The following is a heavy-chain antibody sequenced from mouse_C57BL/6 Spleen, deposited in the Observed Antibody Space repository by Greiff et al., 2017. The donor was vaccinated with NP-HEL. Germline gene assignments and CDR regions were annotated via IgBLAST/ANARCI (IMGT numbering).Heavy chain of an antibody. CDR2: INPNNGGT. V-gene: IGHV1-26*01. J-gene: IGHJ3*01. CDR3: ARSDGNYAFAY. Sequence: QLQQSGPELVKPGASVKISCKASGYTFTDYYMNWVKQSHGKSLEWIGDINPNNGGTSYNQKFKGKATLTVDKSASTAYMELRSLTSEDSAVYYCARSDGNYAFAYWGQGTLVTVSA. CDR1: GYTFTDYY. D-gene: IGHD2-1*01.